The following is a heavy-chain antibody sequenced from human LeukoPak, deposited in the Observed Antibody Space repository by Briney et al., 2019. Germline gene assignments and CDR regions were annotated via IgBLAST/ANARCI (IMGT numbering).Heavy chain of an antibody. J-gene: IGHJ4*02. V-gene: IGHV3-33*01. Sequence: GGSLRLSCAASGFTFSSYGMHWVRQAPGKGLEWVAVIWYDGSNKYYADSVKGRFTISRDNSKNTLYLQMNSLRAEDTAVYHCARDPDTAMVLFDYWGQGTLVTVSS. CDR2: IWYDGSNK. CDR1: GFTFSSYG. CDR3: ARDPDTAMVLFDY. D-gene: IGHD5-18*01.